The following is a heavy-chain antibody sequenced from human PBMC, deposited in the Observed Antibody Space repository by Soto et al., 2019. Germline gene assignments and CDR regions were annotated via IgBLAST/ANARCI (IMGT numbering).Heavy chain of an antibody. CDR2: ISYDGTYK. CDR1: GFTFNNFA. CDR3: XNEVDVAXXXXQYGMDV. V-gene: IGHV3-30*14. Sequence: GGSLRLSCAASGFTFNNFAMHWVRQAPGKGLEWVAFISYDGTYKXXAXSVRGRFTVYRDNSKSTLFLQMNSLKFEDTXXXXXXNEVDVAXXXXQYGMDV. D-gene: IGHD5-12*01. J-gene: IGHJ6*01.